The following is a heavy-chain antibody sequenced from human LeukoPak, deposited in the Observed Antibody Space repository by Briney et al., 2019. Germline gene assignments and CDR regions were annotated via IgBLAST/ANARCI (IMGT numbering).Heavy chain of an antibody. CDR3: AKPSIPAAAGSYYYMDV. D-gene: IGHD6-13*01. CDR1: GFTFSSYA. V-gene: IGHV3-23*01. J-gene: IGHJ6*03. CDR2: ISGSGGST. Sequence: PGGSLRLSCAASGFTFSSYAMSWVRQAPGKGLEWVSAISGSGGSTYYADSVKGRFTISRDNSKNTLYLQINSLRAEDTAVYYCAKPSIPAAAGSYYYMDVWGKGTTVTVSS.